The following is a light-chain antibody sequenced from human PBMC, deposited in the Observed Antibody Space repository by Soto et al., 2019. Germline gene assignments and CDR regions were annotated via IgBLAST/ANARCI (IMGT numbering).Light chain of an antibody. Sequence: QSVLTQPPSVSGAPGQRVTISCTGSTTNIGAGYEVHWYQQRPGTAPKLLVSGHNIRPSGVPDRFYGSKSGNTASLTISGLQAEDEADYYCFSFTSHSSHYVFGTGTKLTVL. CDR3: FSFTSHSSHYV. J-gene: IGLJ1*01. CDR1: TTNIGAGYE. CDR2: GHN. V-gene: IGLV1-40*01.